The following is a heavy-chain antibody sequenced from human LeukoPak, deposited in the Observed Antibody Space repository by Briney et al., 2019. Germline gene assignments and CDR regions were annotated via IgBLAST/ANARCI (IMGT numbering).Heavy chain of an antibody. CDR1: GGTFSRYA. CDR3: ASEPRLEAATTAWFDP. CDR2: IIPIFGTA. J-gene: IGHJ5*02. D-gene: IGHD2-15*01. V-gene: IGHV1-69*06. Sequence: SAKVSCKASGGTFSRYAISWVRQTPGQGLEWMGGIIPIFGTANYAQKFQGRVTITADKSTSTAYMELSSLRSEDTAVYYCASEPRLEAATTAWFDPWGEETLVTVSS.